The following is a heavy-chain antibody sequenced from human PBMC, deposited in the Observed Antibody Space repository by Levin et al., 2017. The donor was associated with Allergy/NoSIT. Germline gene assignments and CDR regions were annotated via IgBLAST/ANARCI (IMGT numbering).Heavy chain of an antibody. Sequence: PGGSLRLSCVGSGLIFSDHWMHWVRQVPGKGPVWVSRIDNDGTSTVYADSVKGRFTISRDNAKNTLYLQMNSLRAEDTAVYYCAREVATSSTYYFRGWFEPWGQGTLVTVSS. V-gene: IGHV3-74*01. CDR1: GLIFSDHW. CDR2: IDNDGTST. CDR3: AREVATSSTYYFRGWFEP. D-gene: IGHD3-22*01. J-gene: IGHJ5*02.